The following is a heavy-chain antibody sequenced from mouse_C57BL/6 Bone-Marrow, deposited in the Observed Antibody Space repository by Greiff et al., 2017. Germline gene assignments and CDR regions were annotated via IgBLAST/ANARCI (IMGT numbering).Heavy chain of an antibody. CDR1: GYTFTSYG. CDR2: IYPRSGNT. J-gene: IGHJ3*01. CDR3: AGWDYSSSWFAY. D-gene: IGHD2-5*01. V-gene: IGHV1-81*01. Sequence: QVQLQQSGAELARPGASVKLSCKASGYTFTSYGISWVKQRTGQGLEWIGEIYPRSGNTYYNEKFKGKATLTADKSSSTAYMVLRSLTSEDSAVYYCAGWDYSSSWFAYWGQGTLVTVSA.